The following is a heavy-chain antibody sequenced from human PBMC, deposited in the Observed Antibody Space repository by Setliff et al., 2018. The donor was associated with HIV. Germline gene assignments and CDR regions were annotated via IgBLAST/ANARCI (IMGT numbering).Heavy chain of an antibody. J-gene: IGHJ4*02. Sequence: GGSLRLSCAASGFTFSNYEMNWVRQAPGKGLEWVSYISSSGSTMYYADSVKGRFTISRDNAKNSLYLQMNSLRAEDTAVYYCARFHSGYDRDGFDYWGQGTLVTVSS. CDR1: GFTFSNYE. CDR3: ARFHSGYDRDGFDY. D-gene: IGHD5-12*01. CDR2: ISSSGSTM. V-gene: IGHV3-48*03.